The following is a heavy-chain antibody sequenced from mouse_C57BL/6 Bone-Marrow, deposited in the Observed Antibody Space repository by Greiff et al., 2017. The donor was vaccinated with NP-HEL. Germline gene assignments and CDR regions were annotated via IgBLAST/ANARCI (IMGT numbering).Heavy chain of an antibody. D-gene: IGHD1-1*01. CDR2: ISAGGGYT. Sequence: EVQVEQSGGGLVKPGGSLKLSCAASGFTFSSYAMPWVRQTPEKRLEWVGTISAGGGYTYYPDNVKGRFTISRDNAKNNLYLQMSHLKSEDSAIDYCAVYGSRYYAMDYWGQGTSVTVSS. V-gene: IGHV5-4*01. CDR3: AVYGSRYYAMDY. CDR1: GFTFSSYA. J-gene: IGHJ4*01.